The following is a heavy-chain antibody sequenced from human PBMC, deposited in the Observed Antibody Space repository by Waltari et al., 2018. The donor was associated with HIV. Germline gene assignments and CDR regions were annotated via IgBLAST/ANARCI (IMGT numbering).Heavy chain of an antibody. CDR3: ARTVYPVYSSSHYFDY. CDR1: GGSISSSSYY. Sequence: QLQLQESGPRLVKPSETLSLTCTVSGGSISSSSYYWGWIRQPPGKGLEWIGNIYYSGSTYYNPSLKSRVTISVDTSKNQFSLKLNSVTAADTAVYYCARTVYPVYSSSHYFDYWGQGTLVTVSS. J-gene: IGHJ4*02. CDR2: IYYSGST. D-gene: IGHD6-6*01. V-gene: IGHV4-39*01.